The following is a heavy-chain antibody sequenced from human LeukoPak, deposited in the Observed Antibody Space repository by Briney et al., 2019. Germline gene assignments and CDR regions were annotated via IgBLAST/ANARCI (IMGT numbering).Heavy chain of an antibody. CDR2: ISGSGGST. D-gene: IGHD3-3*01. CDR3: AKAGLRFLEWLFIFDY. Sequence: GGSLRLSCAASGFTFSSYAMSWVRQAPGKGLEWVSAISGSGGSTYYADFVKGRFTISRDNSKNTLYLQMNSLRAEDTAVYYCAKAGLRFLEWLFIFDYWGQGTLVTVSS. CDR1: GFTFSSYA. V-gene: IGHV3-23*01. J-gene: IGHJ4*02.